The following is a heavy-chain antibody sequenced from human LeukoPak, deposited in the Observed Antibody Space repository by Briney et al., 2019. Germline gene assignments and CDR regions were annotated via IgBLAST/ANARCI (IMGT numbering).Heavy chain of an antibody. CDR3: AREKYYGSANDNWFDP. D-gene: IGHD3-10*01. V-gene: IGHV3-64*01. J-gene: IGHJ5*02. CDR1: GFTFSSYA. Sequence: PGGSLRLSCAVSGFTFSSYAMHWVRQAPGKGLEHVSAISSNGGTTYYANSVKGRFTISRDNSKNTLYLQMNSLRAEDTAVYYCAREKYYGSANDNWFDPWGQGTLVTVSS. CDR2: ISSNGGTT.